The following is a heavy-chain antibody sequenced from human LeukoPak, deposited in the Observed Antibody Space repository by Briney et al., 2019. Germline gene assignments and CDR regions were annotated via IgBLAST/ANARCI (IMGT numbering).Heavy chain of an antibody. J-gene: IGHJ4*02. CDR1: GYSFTSYW. CDR2: IYPGDSDT. Sequence: GESLKISGKGSGYSFTSYWIGWVSQMPGKGLEWMGIIYPGDSDTRYSPSFQGQVTISADKSISTAYLQWSSLKASDTAMYYCARQAPLGYCSSTSCPKGFDYWGQGTLVTVSS. V-gene: IGHV5-51*01. D-gene: IGHD2-2*01. CDR3: ARQAPLGYCSSTSCPKGFDY.